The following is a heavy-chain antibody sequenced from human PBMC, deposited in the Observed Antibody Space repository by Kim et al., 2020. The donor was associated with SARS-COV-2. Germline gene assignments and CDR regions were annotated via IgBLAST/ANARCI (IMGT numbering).Heavy chain of an antibody. D-gene: IGHD3-22*01. J-gene: IGHJ5*02. CDR2: IYTSGST. Sequence: SETLSLTCTVSGGSISSYYWSWIRQPAGKGLEWIGRIYTSGSTNYNPSLKSRVTMSVDTSKNQFSLKLSSVTAADTAVYYCARDRNPGYYDSSGSFDPWGQGTLVTVSS. V-gene: IGHV4-4*07. CDR3: ARDRNPGYYDSSGSFDP. CDR1: GGSISSYY.